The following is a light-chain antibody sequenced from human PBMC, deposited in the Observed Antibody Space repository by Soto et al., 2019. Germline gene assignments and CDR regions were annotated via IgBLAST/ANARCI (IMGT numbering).Light chain of an antibody. Sequence: QSVLTQPASVSGSPGQSITISCTGTSSDVGSYNLVSWYQQHPGKAPKLMIYEGSKRPSGVSNRFSGSKSGNTASLTISGLQAEDEAYYYCCSYAGSSTLVFGTGTKVTVL. J-gene: IGLJ1*01. CDR1: SSDVGSYNL. CDR3: CSYAGSSTLV. CDR2: EGS. V-gene: IGLV2-23*01.